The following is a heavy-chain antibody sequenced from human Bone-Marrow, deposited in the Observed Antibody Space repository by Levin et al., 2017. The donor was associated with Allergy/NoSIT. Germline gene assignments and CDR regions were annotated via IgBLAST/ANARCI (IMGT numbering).Heavy chain of an antibody. CDR2: IYNSGST. V-gene: IGHV4-39*01. CDR1: GGSISSSSYY. Sequence: PSETLSLTCSVSGGSISSSSYYWGWIRQPPGKGLEWIGSIYNSGSTYYSPSLKSRLTISVDTSKNHFSLKLTSVTAADTALYYCATHQYSSGWYNFDYWGQGTLVTVSS. CDR3: ATHQYSSGWYNFDY. D-gene: IGHD6-19*01. J-gene: IGHJ4*02.